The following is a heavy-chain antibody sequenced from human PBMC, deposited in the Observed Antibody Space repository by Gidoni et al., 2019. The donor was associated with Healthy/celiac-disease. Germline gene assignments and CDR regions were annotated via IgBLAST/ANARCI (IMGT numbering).Heavy chain of an antibody. D-gene: IGHD2-21*02. V-gene: IGHV4-34*01. Sequence: QVQLQQWGAGLLKPSETLSLTCAVYGGSFSGYYWRWIRQPPGKGLEWIGEINHSGSTNYNPSLKSRVTISVDTSKNQFSLKLSSVTAADTAVYYCARTAGGNSPEDLPYDAFDIWGQGTMVTVSS. CDR1: GGSFSGYY. CDR3: ARTAGGNSPEDLPYDAFDI. CDR2: INHSGST. J-gene: IGHJ3*02.